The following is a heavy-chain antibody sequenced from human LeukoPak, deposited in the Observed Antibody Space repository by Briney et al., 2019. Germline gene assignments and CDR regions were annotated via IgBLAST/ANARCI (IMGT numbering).Heavy chain of an antibody. V-gene: IGHV3-7*01. CDR2: IKKDGSEK. D-gene: IGHD5-18*01. CDR1: GFTFSNNE. Sequence: GGSLRLSCAASGFTFSNNEMNWVRQAPGKGLEWVANIKKDGSEKYYVDSVKGRFTISRDNAKTSLYLQMNSLRAEDTAVYYCARDLSGVTGYTYGRGIDYWGQGTLVTVSS. J-gene: IGHJ4*02. CDR3: ARDLSGVTGYTYGRGIDY.